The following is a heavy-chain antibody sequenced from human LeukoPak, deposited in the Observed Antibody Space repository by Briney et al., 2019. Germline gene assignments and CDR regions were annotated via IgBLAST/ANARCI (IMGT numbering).Heavy chain of an antibody. V-gene: IGHV3-30*02. Sequence: GGSLRLSCAASGFTFSSYGMHWVRQAPGKGLEWVAFIRYDGSNKYYADSVKGRFTISRGNSKNTLYLQMNSLRAEDTAVYYCAKGDYYDSSGYYRGDAFDIWGQGTMVTVSS. CDR1: GFTFSSYG. D-gene: IGHD3-22*01. J-gene: IGHJ3*02. CDR3: AKGDYYDSSGYYRGDAFDI. CDR2: IRYDGSNK.